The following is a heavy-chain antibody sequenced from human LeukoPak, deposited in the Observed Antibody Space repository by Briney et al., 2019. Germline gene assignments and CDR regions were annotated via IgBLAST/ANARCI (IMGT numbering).Heavy chain of an antibody. CDR2: IGSSSSYI. CDR1: GFTFSSYS. Sequence: GGSLRLSCAASGFTFSSYSMNWVRQAPGKGLEWVSSIGSSSSYIYYADSVKGRFTISRDNAKNTVYLQMNSLRAEDTAVYYCVRSMNGRYGFFDYWGQGILVTVSS. J-gene: IGHJ4*02. V-gene: IGHV3-21*01. CDR3: VRSMNGRYGFFDY. D-gene: IGHD1-26*01.